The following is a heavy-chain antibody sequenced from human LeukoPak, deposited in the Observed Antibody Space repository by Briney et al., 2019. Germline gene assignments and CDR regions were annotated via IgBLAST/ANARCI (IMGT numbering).Heavy chain of an antibody. CDR1: GGTFSSYA. V-gene: IGHV1-69*13. J-gene: IGHJ3*02. D-gene: IGHD1-26*01. Sequence: GASVKVSCKASGGTFSSYAISWVRQAPGQGLEWMGGIIPIFGTANYAQKFQGRVTITADESTSTAYMELSSLRSEDTAVYYCARDRGSYPPNAFDIWGQGTMVTVSS. CDR3: ARDRGSYPPNAFDI. CDR2: IIPIFGTA.